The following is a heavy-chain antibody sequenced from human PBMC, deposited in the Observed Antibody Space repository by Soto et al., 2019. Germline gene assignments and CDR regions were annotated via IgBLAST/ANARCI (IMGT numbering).Heavy chain of an antibody. V-gene: IGHV1-69*01. CDR3: ARGGQSYYFDRSGYYSP. CDR1: GGTFSSYA. J-gene: IGHJ5*02. D-gene: IGHD3-22*01. Sequence: QVQLVQSGAEVKKPGSSVKVSCKASGGTFSSYAISWVRQAPGQGLEWMGGIIPIFGTANYAQKFQGRVMITADESTSTAYMELSSLRSEDTAVYYCARGGQSYYFDRSGYYSPWGQGTLVTVAS. CDR2: IIPIFGTA.